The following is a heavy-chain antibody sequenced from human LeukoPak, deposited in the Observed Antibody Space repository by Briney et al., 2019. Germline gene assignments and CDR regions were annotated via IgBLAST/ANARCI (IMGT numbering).Heavy chain of an antibody. J-gene: IGHJ4*02. V-gene: IGHV3-21*01. Sequence: GSLRLSCAASGFTFSSYSMHWVRQAPGKGLEWVSSISSSSSYIYYADSVKGRFTISRDNAKNSLYLQMNSLRAEDTAVYYCARAVGGGSNKRIDYWGQGTLVTVSS. CDR2: ISSSSSYI. D-gene: IGHD2-15*01. CDR3: ARAVGGGSNKRIDY. CDR1: GFTFSSYS.